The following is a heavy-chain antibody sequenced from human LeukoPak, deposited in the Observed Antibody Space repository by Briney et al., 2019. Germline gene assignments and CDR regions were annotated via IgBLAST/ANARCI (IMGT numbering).Heavy chain of an antibody. V-gene: IGHV1-46*01. CDR3: ARDQEGFDY. Sequence: WASAKVSCKASGYTFTSNYIHWVRQAPGQGLEWMGMIYPRDGSTSYAQKFQGRVTVTRDTSTSTVHMELSGLRSEDTAVYYCARDQEGFDYWGQGTLVTVSS. CDR1: GYTFTSNY. CDR2: IYPRDGST. J-gene: IGHJ4*02.